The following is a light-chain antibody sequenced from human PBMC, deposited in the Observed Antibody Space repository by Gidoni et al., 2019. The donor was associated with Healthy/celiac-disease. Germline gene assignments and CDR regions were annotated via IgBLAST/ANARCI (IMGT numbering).Light chain of an antibody. CDR2: WAS. CDR3: QQYYSTPQT. CDR1: QSVLYSSNNKNY. Sequence: DIVMTQSPDSLAVSLGERATINCKSSQSVLYSSNNKNYLAWYQQKPGQPPTLLIYWASTRESGVPDRFSGSGSGTDFTLTISSLHAEDVAVYYCQQYYSTPQTFGQGTKVEIK. V-gene: IGKV4-1*01. J-gene: IGKJ1*01.